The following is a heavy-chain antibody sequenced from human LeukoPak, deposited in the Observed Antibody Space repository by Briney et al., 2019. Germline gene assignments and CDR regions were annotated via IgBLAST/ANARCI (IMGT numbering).Heavy chain of an antibody. J-gene: IGHJ4*02. D-gene: IGHD6-13*01. CDR1: GFTFSSYA. CDR3: AKDILNGIAAALYYFDY. V-gene: IGHV3-23*01. Sequence: GGSLRLSCAASGFTFSSYAMSWVRQAPGKGLEWVSVISGSGGSTYYADSVKGRFTISRDNSKNTLYLQMNSLRAEDTAVYYCAKDILNGIAAALYYFDYWGQGTLVTVSS. CDR2: ISGSGGST.